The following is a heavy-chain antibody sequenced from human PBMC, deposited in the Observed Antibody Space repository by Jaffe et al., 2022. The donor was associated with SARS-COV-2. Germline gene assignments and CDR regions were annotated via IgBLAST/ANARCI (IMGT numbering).Heavy chain of an antibody. CDR3: AKTYMTTVTADYFDY. J-gene: IGHJ4*02. D-gene: IGHD4-17*01. V-gene: IGHV3-30-3*01. Sequence: QVQLVESGGGVVQPGRSLRLSCAASGFTFSSYAMHWVRQAPGKGLEWVAVISYDGSNKYYADSVKGRFTISRDNSKNTLYLQMNSLRAEDTAVYYCAKTYMTTVTADYFDYWGQGTLVTVSS. CDR2: ISYDGSNK. CDR1: GFTFSSYA.